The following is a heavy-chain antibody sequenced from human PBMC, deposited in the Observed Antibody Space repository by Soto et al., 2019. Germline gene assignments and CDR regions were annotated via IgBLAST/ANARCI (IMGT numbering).Heavy chain of an antibody. CDR1: GFTVDDYA. J-gene: IGHJ4*02. D-gene: IGHD3-22*01. Sequence: GESLRLSCAASGFTVDDYAMHRVRQDPGNGLQWLSGISWNSGSIGYADSVKGRFTISRDNSKNTLYLQLNSLRAEDTAVYYCARDAPNYYDSSGSYFFDFVGQGTLVNVS. V-gene: IGHV3-9*01. CDR2: ISWNSGSI. CDR3: ARDAPNYYDSSGSYFFDF.